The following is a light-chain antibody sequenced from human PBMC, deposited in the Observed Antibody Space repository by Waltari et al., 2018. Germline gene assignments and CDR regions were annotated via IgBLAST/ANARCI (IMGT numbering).Light chain of an antibody. Sequence: SALPQPASVSGSPGQSITVPCAGPLSDGWGYIFVSPYQHHPGKAPKLMIYDVTNRPSGVSNRFSGSKSGNTASLTISGLQAEDEADYYCSSYASSSAHYVFGSGTKVTVL. J-gene: IGLJ1*01. V-gene: IGLV2-14*03. CDR2: DVT. CDR1: LSDGWGYIF. CDR3: SSYASSSAHYV.